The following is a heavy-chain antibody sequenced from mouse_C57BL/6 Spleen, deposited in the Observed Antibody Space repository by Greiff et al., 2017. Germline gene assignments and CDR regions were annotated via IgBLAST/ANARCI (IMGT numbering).Heavy chain of an antibody. CDR2: INPNNGGT. J-gene: IGHJ3*01. CDR3: ARGALSGTLFAY. CDR1: GYTFTDYN. D-gene: IGHD4-1*01. Sequence: VQLQQSGPELVKPGASVKMSCKASGYTFTDYNMHWVKQSHGKSLEWIGYINPNNGGTSYNQKFKGKATLTVNKSSSTAYMELRSLTSVDSAVYYCARGALSGTLFAYWGQGTLVTVSA. V-gene: IGHV1-22*01.